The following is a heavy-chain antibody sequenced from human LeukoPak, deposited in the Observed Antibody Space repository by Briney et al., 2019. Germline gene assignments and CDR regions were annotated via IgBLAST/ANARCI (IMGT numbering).Heavy chain of an antibody. CDR2: VYYTGSA. D-gene: IGHD3-10*01. Sequence: PSETLSLTCTVSGGSISSTSYHWAWIRQPPGKGLEWIATVYYTGSAYYNPSLKSRVPISVDTSKSQFSLKLSSVTTADTALYYCARYASGSYYWFDPWGQGTLVTVSS. CDR1: GGSISSTSYH. V-gene: IGHV4-39*01. J-gene: IGHJ5*02. CDR3: ARYASGSYYWFDP.